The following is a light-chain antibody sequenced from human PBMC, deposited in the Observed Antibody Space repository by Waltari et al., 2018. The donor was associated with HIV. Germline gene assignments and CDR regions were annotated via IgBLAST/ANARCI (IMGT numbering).Light chain of an antibody. CDR3: GTWDNNLSAFWV. V-gene: IGLV1-51*01. J-gene: IGLJ3*02. CDR1: SSTIGNNF. CDR2: DTM. Sequence: QSVLTQPPSVSAAPGQKVTISCSGSSSTIGNNFVSWYQQLPATAPKLLIYDTMKRPAGIPDRFAASKSGTSATLAITGLQTGDEAVYYCGTWDNNLSAFWVFGGGTKVTVL.